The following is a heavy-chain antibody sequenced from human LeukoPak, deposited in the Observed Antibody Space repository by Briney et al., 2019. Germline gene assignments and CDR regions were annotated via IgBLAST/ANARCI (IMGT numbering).Heavy chain of an antibody. V-gene: IGHV3-23*01. CDR1: GFTFSSYA. J-gene: IGHJ4*02. CDR3: AKSISMVRGVIIGPFDY. CDR2: ISGSGGST. D-gene: IGHD3-10*01. Sequence: PGGSLRLSCAASGFTFSSYAMSWVRQAPGKGLEWVSAISGSGGSTYYADSVKGRFTISRDNSKNTLYLQMNSLRAEDTAVYYCAKSISMVRGVIIGPFDYWGQGTLVTVSS.